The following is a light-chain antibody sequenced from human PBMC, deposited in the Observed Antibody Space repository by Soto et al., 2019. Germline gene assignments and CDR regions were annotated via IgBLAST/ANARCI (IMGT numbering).Light chain of an antibody. J-gene: IGKJ1*01. CDR3: QQRSNWPQ. V-gene: IGKV3-11*01. CDR2: DAS. CDR1: QSVSSY. Sequence: EIVLTQSPATLTSFPGDRVTLSCRASQSVSSYLAWYQQKPGQAPRLLIYDASNRATGIPARFSGSGSGTDFTLTISSLEPEDFAVYYCQQRSNWPQFGQGTKVDIK.